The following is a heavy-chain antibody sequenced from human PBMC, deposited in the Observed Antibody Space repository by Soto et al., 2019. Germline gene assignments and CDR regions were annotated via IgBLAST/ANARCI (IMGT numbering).Heavy chain of an antibody. CDR3: ARDGHGMDV. J-gene: IGHJ6*02. Sequence: PSETLSLTCTVSGGSVSTGSYDWSWIRQPPGKGLEWIGKIFFTGSAHYNPSLRNRVTMSVDTSKDQFSLTLTSVTAAVTAVYYCARDGHGMDVWGQGTTVTVS. CDR2: IFFTGSA. CDR1: GGSVSTGSYD. V-gene: IGHV4-61*01.